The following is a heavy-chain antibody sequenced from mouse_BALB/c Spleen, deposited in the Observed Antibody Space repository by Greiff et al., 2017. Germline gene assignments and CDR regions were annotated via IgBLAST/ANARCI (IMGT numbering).Heavy chain of an antibody. D-gene: IGHD1-1*02. Sequence: EVMLVESGGGLVKPGGSLKLSCAASGFTFSSYAMSWVRQTPEKRLEWVASISSGGSTYYPDSVKGRFTISRDNARNILYLQMSSLRSEDTAMYYCARDGGYYPYYFDYWGQGTTLTVSS. V-gene: IGHV5-6-5*01. J-gene: IGHJ2*01. CDR3: ARDGGYYPYYFDY. CDR2: ISSGGST. CDR1: GFTFSSYA.